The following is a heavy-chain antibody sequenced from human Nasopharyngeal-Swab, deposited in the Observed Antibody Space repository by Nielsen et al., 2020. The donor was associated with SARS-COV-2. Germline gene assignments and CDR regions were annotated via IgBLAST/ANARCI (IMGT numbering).Heavy chain of an antibody. J-gene: IGHJ6*02. CDR1: GFTFTSPA. CDR3: AAGGTGAARPYYYYGMDV. V-gene: IGHV1-58*01. D-gene: IGHD6-6*01. CDR2: IVVGSGNT. Sequence: SVKVSCKASGFTFTSPAVQWVRQARGHRLEWIGWIVVGSGNTNYAQKFQERVTITRDMSTSTAYMELSSLRSEDTAVYYCAAGGTGAARPYYYYGMDVWGQGTTVTVSS.